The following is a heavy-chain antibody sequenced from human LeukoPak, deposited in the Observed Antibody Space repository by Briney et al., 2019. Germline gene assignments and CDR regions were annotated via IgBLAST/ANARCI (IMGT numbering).Heavy chain of an antibody. D-gene: IGHD2-2*01. Sequence: SETLSLTCTVSGGSISSSSYYWGWIRQPPGKGLEWIGSIYYSGSTYYNPSLKSRVTISVDTSKNQFSLKLSSVTAADTAVYYCARSLCLVYCSSTSYSNWFDPWGQGTLVTVSS. CDR1: GGSISSSSYY. CDR3: ARSLCLVYCSSTSYSNWFDP. V-gene: IGHV4-39*01. J-gene: IGHJ5*02. CDR2: IYYSGST.